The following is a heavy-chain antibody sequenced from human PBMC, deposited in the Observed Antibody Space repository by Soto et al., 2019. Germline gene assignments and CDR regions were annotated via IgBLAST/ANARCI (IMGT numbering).Heavy chain of an antibody. CDR1: GYTFTSYG. Sequence: GASVKVSCKASGYTFTSYGISWVRQAPGQGLEWMGWISAYNGNTNYAQKLQGRVTMTTDTSTSTAYMELRSLRSDDTAVYYCARLYDSSGYPQPYDYWGQGTLVTAPQ. CDR3: ARLYDSSGYPQPYDY. V-gene: IGHV1-18*01. J-gene: IGHJ4*02. D-gene: IGHD3-22*01. CDR2: ISAYNGNT.